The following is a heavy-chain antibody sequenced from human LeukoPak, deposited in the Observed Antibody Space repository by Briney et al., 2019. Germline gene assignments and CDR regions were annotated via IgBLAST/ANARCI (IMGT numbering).Heavy chain of an antibody. D-gene: IGHD3-22*01. CDR2: IYYSGST. Sequence: PSETLSLTCTVSGGSISSYYWSWIRQPPGKGLEWIGYIYYSGSTNYNPSLKSRVTISVDTSKNQFSLKLSSVTAADTAVYYCARRGDYYDSSGYFNFDYWGQGTLVTVSS. J-gene: IGHJ4*02. V-gene: IGHV4-59*12. CDR1: GGSISSYY. CDR3: ARRGDYYDSSGYFNFDY.